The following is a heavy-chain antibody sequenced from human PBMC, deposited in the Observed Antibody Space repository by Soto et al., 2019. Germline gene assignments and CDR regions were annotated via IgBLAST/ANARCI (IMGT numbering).Heavy chain of an antibody. J-gene: IGHJ5*02. CDR2: ISSSGSTI. V-gene: IGHV3-48*03. Sequence: SLRLSCAASGFTFSSYEMNWVRQAPGKGLEWVSYISSSGSTIYYADSVKGRFNISRETAKNSLYLQMYSLRAPATAVYYYARAICSRNRRPWFDPWGQGTLVTVSS. CDR1: GFTFSSYE. CDR3: ARAICSRNRRPWFDP. D-gene: IGHD3-9*01.